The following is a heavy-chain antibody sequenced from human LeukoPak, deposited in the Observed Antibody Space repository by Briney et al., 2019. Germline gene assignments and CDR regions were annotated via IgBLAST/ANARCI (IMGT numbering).Heavy chain of an antibody. CDR3: ARRFDS. CDR2: ITTSSSV. V-gene: IGHV3-48*01. Sequence: GGSLRLSCAASGFTFSSYNMNWVRQAPGKGLEWVSSITTSSSVFYANSVKGRFTISRDNAQNSLYLQMNSLRADDTAVYYCARRFDSWGRGTLVTVSS. CDR1: GFTFSSYN. J-gene: IGHJ4*02.